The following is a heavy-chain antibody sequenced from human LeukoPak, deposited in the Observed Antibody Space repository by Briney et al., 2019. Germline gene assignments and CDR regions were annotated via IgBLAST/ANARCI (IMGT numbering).Heavy chain of an antibody. Sequence: ASVKVSCKASGYVFTDYYIHWVRQATGQGLEWMGWMNPNSGNTGYAQKFQGRVTITRNTSISTAYMELSSLRSEDTAVYYCARGARFQTGYSSSWRKGKKDYYYYMDVWGKGTTVTVSS. D-gene: IGHD6-13*01. J-gene: IGHJ6*03. CDR3: ARGARFQTGYSSSWRKGKKDYYYYMDV. CDR2: MNPNSGNT. CDR1: GYVFTDYY. V-gene: IGHV1-8*03.